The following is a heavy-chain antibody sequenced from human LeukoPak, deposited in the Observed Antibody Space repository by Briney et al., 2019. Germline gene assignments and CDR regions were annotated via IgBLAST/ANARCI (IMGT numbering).Heavy chain of an antibody. J-gene: IGHJ4*02. D-gene: IGHD1-26*01. Sequence: GGSLRLSCAASGFTFSNYWMSWVRQAPGKGLEWVANIKQDGGEKHYVDPVKGRFTISRDNAKNSLYLQMNSLRADDTAVYYCARGQGVQWNYWGQGTQVTVSS. CDR3: ARGQGVQWNY. V-gene: IGHV3-7*03. CDR2: IKQDGGEK. CDR1: GFTFSNYW.